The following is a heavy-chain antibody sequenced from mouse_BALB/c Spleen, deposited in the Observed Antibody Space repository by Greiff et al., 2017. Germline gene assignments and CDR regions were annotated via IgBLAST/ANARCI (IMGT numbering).Heavy chain of an antibody. CDR3: ARHYGSSYAMDY. D-gene: IGHD1-1*01. Sequence: EVQGVESGGGLVQPGGSLRLSCATSGFTFSSYGMSWVRQTPDKRLEWVATISSGGSYTYYPDSVKGRFTISRDNAKNTLYLQMSSLKSEDTAMYYCARHYGSSYAMDYWGQGTSVTVSS. V-gene: IGHV5-6*01. CDR1: GFTFSSYG. CDR2: ISSGGSYT. J-gene: IGHJ4*01.